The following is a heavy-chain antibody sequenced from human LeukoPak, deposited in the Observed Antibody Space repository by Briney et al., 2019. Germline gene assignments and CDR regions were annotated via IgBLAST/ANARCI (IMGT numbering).Heavy chain of an antibody. J-gene: IGHJ4*02. Sequence: SETLSLTCAVYGGSFSGYYWSWIRQPPGKGLEWIGEINHSGSTNYNPSLKSRVTISVDTSKNQFSLKLSSVSAEDTALYYCARERLGGSYYRPVDYWGQGILVTVSS. CDR2: INHSGST. CDR3: ARERLGGSYYRPVDY. V-gene: IGHV4-34*01. CDR1: GGSFSGYY. D-gene: IGHD1-26*01.